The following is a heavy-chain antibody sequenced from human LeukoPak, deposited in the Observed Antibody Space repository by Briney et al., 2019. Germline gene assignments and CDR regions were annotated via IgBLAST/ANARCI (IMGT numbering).Heavy chain of an antibody. D-gene: IGHD6-13*01. Sequence: SETLSLTCAVSGASISGSGYYSGWIRQPPGKGLEWIGEINHSGSTNYNPSLKSRVTISVDTSKNQFSLKLSSVTAADTAVYYCARRGTIAAAGFDYWGQGTLVTVSS. J-gene: IGHJ4*02. CDR3: ARRGTIAAAGFDY. V-gene: IGHV4-39*07. CDR2: INHSGST. CDR1: GASISGSGYY.